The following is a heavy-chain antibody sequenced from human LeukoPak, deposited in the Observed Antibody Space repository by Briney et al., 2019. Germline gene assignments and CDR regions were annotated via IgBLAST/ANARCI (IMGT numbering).Heavy chain of an antibody. Sequence: ASVTVSCKAFGYTFTSYYIHWVRQAPGQGLEWMGIINPSGGSTSYAQKFQGRVTMTRDTSTSTVYMELSSLRSEDTAVYYCARDPLRFGELFGNWFDPWGQGTLVTVSS. CDR2: INPSGGST. J-gene: IGHJ5*02. CDR3: ARDPLRFGELFGNWFDP. CDR1: GYTFTSYY. V-gene: IGHV1-46*01. D-gene: IGHD3-10*01.